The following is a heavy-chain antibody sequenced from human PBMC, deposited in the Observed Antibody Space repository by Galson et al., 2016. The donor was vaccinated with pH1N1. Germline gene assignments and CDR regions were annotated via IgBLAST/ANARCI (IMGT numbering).Heavy chain of an antibody. J-gene: IGHJ4*02. CDR3: ARGVAEAGSYYFDY. D-gene: IGHD6-13*01. Sequence: TLSLTCTVSGGSISSGDYYWSWIRQPPGKGLEWIGYIFYSESTYYNPSLKSRVTISVDTSKNQFSLKLTSVTAADTAVYYCARGVAEAGSYYFDYWGQGTLVTVSS. V-gene: IGHV4-30-4*08. CDR1: GGSISSGDYY. CDR2: IFYSEST.